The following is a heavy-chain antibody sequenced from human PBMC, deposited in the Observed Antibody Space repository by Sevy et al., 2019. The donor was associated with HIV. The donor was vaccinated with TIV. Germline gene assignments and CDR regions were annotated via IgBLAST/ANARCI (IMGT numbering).Heavy chain of an antibody. V-gene: IGHV4-4*02. CDR2: IYHSGST. J-gene: IGHJ4*02. Sequence: SETLSLTCAVSGDSIINNKWWSWVRQPPGKGLGWIGEIYHSGSTNYNPSLKGRVAISVDKSKNQLSLKLSSVTAADTAVYYCAREGTTTSFDYWGQGTLVTVSS. CDR1: GDSIINNKW. D-gene: IGHD4-17*01. CDR3: AREGTTTSFDY.